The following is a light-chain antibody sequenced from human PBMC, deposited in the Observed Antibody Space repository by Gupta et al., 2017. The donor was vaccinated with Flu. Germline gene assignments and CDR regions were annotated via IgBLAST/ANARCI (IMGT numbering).Light chain of an antibody. V-gene: IGKV1-5*03. CDR2: KAS. CDR3: EQDNMHPKT. CDR1: QTVNSW. Sequence: DIQLTQSPSTLAASVGDRVTLTCRASQTVNSWLAWYQQKPGKAPKLLIYKASTLHTGVSSRFSGSGSGTEFTLTITALQPDDFATYYCEQDNMHPKTFGQGTKVEI. J-gene: IGKJ1*01.